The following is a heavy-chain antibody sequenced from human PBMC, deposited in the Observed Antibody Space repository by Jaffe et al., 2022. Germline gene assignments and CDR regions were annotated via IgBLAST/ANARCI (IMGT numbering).Heavy chain of an antibody. CDR3: AREEAYYYGSGSPPLDY. V-gene: IGHV3-20*01. Sequence: EVQLVESGGGVVRPGGSLRLSCAASGFTFDDYGMSWVRQAPGKGLEWVSGINWNGGSTGYADSVKGRFTISRDNAKNSLYLQMNSLRAEDTALYHCAREEAYYYGSGSPPLDYWGQGTLVTVSS. CDR2: INWNGGST. D-gene: IGHD3-10*01. J-gene: IGHJ4*02. CDR1: GFTFDDYG.